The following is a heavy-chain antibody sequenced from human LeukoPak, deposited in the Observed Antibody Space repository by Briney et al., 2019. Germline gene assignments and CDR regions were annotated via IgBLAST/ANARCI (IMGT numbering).Heavy chain of an antibody. CDR3: AKDYTTMVRGVDY. J-gene: IGHJ4*02. CDR1: GFTFDDYA. D-gene: IGHD3-10*01. Sequence: PGGSLRLSCAASGFTFDDYAMHWVRQAPGKGLEWVSGISWNSGSIGYADSVKGRFTISRDNAKNSLYPQMNSLRAEDTALYYCAKDYTTMVRGVDYWGQGTLVTVSS. CDR2: ISWNSGSI. V-gene: IGHV3-9*01.